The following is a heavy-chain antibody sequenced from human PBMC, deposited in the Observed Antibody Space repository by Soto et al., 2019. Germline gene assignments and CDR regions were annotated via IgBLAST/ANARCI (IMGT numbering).Heavy chain of an antibody. V-gene: IGHV3-23*01. D-gene: IGHD5-12*01. CDR1: GFTFSNYA. Sequence: EVQLLESGGGLVQPGGSLRLSCAASGFTFSNYAMSWVRQAPGKGLEWVSGINRSGGSTYYADSVKGRFTISRDNSKNTPYLEMNSLSPEDTAIYSCAKSLEHKPGTVATGHWGQGTLVTVSS. CDR2: INRSGGST. J-gene: IGHJ4*02. CDR3: AKSLEHKPGTVATGH.